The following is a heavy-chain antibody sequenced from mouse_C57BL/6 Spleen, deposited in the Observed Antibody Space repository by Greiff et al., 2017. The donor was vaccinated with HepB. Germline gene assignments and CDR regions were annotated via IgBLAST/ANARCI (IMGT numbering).Heavy chain of an antibody. D-gene: IGHD2-4*01. CDR3: ARGGIYYEYDEGDFDY. CDR1: GYSFTGYF. CDR2: INPYNGDT. Sequence: VQLKQSGPELVKPGDSVKISCKASGYSFTGYFMNWVMQSHGKSLEWIGRINPYNGDTFYNQKFKGKATLSVDKSSSTAHMELRSLTSEDSAVYYCARGGIYYEYDEGDFDYWGQGTTLTVSS. J-gene: IGHJ2*01. V-gene: IGHV1-20*01.